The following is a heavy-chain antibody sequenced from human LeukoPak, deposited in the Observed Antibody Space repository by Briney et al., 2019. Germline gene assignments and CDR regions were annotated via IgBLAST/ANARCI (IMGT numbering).Heavy chain of an antibody. D-gene: IGHD5-24*01. CDR2: IFSNGDT. Sequence: PGGSLRLSCAAPGFTFSKYWMLWVRQAPGKGLEWVSLIFSNGDTHYADSVKGRFTISRDTSKNTVSLQMNSLRVEDTAMYYCTRDQMNYWGQGTLVTVSS. CDR3: TRDQMNY. CDR1: GFTFSKYW. J-gene: IGHJ4*02. V-gene: IGHV3-53*01.